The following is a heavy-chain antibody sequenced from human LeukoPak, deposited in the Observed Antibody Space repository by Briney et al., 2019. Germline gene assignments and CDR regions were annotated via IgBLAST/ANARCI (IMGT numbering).Heavy chain of an antibody. V-gene: IGHV4-61*01. J-gene: IGHJ4*02. CDR3: AKGILVGATGYSFDY. CDR1: GGSVSGGRYY. Sequence: PSETLSLTCTVSGGSVSGGRYYWSWIRQPPGKGLEWIWYIYDSGSTNYNPSLKSRVTISVDTSKNQFSLKLNSVTAADTAVYYCAKGILVGATGYSFDYWGQGTLVTVSA. CDR2: IYDSGST. D-gene: IGHD1-26*01.